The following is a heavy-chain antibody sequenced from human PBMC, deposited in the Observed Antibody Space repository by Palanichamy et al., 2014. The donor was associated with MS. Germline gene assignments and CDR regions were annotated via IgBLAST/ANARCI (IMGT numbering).Heavy chain of an antibody. D-gene: IGHD3-16*01. CDR2: VFHSGST. V-gene: IGHV4-34*12. CDR1: GGSFTTYY. Sequence: QVQLRQWGAGLLRPSETLSLTCAVYGGSFTTYYWSRIRQPPGKGLEWIGEVFHSGSTSYNPSLRSRVTISIDTSKKQFSLKLSSVNAADTAVYYCARVWGTSYYFEHWGQGTPVTVSS. CDR3: ARVWGTSYYFEH. J-gene: IGHJ4*02.